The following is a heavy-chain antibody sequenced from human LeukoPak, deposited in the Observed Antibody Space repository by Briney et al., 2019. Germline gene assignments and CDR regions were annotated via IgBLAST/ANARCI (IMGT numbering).Heavy chain of an antibody. V-gene: IGHV3-73*01. J-gene: IGHJ4*02. CDR1: GFTFSGSA. Sequence: GESLRLSCAASGFTFSGSAMRWVRQAAGKGLEWVGRIRSKANSYATAYAASVKGRFTISRDDSKNTAYLQMNSLKTEDTAVYYCTTLVRGVILHWGQGTLVTVSS. CDR3: TTLVRGVILH. D-gene: IGHD3-10*01. CDR2: IRSKANSYAT.